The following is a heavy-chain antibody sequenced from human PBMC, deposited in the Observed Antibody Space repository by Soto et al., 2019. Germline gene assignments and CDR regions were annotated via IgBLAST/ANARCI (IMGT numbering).Heavy chain of an antibody. CDR1: GFTFSSYG. V-gene: IGHV3-33*01. CDR2: IWYDGSNK. Sequence: QVQLVESGGGVVQPGRSLRLSCAASGFTFSSYGMHWVCQAPGKGLEWVAVIWYDGSNKYYADSVKGRFTISRDNSKNTLYLQMNSLRAEDTAVYYCARDQSSIVVALYYYYGMDVWGQGTTVTVSS. J-gene: IGHJ6*02. D-gene: IGHD3-22*01. CDR3: ARDQSSIVVALYYYYGMDV.